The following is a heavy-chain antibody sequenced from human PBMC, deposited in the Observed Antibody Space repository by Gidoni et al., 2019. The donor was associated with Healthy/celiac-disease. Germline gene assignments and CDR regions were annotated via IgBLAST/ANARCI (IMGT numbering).Heavy chain of an antibody. CDR3: ARGSRSFAGGGAFDI. D-gene: IGHD1-26*01. J-gene: IGHJ3*02. CDR1: GFTFSSYA. Sequence: QVQLVESGGGVVQPGRSLRLSCAASGFTFSSYAMHWVRQAPGKGLEWVAVISYDGSNKYYADSVKGRFTISRDNSKNTLYLQMNSLRAEDTAVYYCARGSRSFAGGGAFDIWGQGTMVTVSS. V-gene: IGHV3-30*04. CDR2: ISYDGSNK.